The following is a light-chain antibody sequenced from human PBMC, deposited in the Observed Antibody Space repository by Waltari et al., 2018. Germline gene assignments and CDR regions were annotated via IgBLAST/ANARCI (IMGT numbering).Light chain of an antibody. CDR2: VNSDGSH. V-gene: IGLV4-69*01. J-gene: IGLJ3*02. CDR3: QTGGHGTWV. Sequence: QLVLTQSPSASASLAASVKPTCTPSSGHSSNVIPWPQQQHEKGPRYVMKVNSDGSHSKGDESPDRFSGSSSGTERYLTISSLQSEDEADYYCQTGGHGTWVFGGGTKLTVL. CDR1: SGHSSNV.